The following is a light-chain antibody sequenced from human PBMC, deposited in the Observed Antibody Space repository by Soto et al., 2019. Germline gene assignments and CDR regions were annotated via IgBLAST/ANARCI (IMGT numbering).Light chain of an antibody. CDR3: QQYSSAPLT. Sequence: VMTQSPATLSVSPGERATLSCRASQSVSSNLAWYQQKPGQAPRLVIYDASSRATGIPDRFSASGSGTDFTLTISRLEPEDFAVYYCQQYSSAPLTFGQGTKVDIK. CDR2: DAS. V-gene: IGKV3-20*01. CDR1: QSVSSN. J-gene: IGKJ1*01.